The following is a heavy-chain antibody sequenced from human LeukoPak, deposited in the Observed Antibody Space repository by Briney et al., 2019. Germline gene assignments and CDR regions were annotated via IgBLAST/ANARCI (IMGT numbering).Heavy chain of an antibody. D-gene: IGHD3-22*01. Sequence: GGSLRLSCAGSGFTFSDYGMHWVRLAPGKGLEWVGVTSSDGSNKFYADSVKGRFTVSRDNSKNTLYLQMNSLRAEDTAVYYCARDNDPDYSSSPGWFDLWGQGTLVTVSS. CDR3: ARDNDPDYSSSPGWFDL. J-gene: IGHJ5*02. V-gene: IGHV3-30*05. CDR2: TSSDGSNK. CDR1: GFTFSDYG.